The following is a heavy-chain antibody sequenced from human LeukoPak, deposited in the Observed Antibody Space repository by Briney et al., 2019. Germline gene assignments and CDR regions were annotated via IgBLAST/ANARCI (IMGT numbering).Heavy chain of an antibody. CDR1: GFSFTYYA. CDR3: AKGSGAYTTKGGPYFDY. D-gene: IGHD3-10*01. V-gene: IGHV3-23*01. J-gene: IGHJ4*02. Sequence: QAGGSLRLSCAASGFSFTYYAMGWVRQAPGKGLEWVSGISGSGGSTYYADSVKGRSTISRDDSKNTLYLQMNSLRADDTAVYYCAKGSGAYTTKGGPYFDYWGQGTLVTVSS. CDR2: ISGSGGST.